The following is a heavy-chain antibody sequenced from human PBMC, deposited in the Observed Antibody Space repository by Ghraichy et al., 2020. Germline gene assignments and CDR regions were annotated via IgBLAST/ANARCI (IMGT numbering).Heavy chain of an antibody. CDR3: ARQLYGITPAYYYGMDV. V-gene: IGHV3-66*04. CDR2: IYDDGTT. Sequence: GGSLRLSCAASGFTVSTKYMSWVRQAPGKGLEWVSVIYDDGTTYYIDSVKGRFTISRDNSRNTLYLQMNSLTDEDAAVYYCARQLYGITPAYYYGMDVWGQGTTVTVSS. CDR1: GFTVSTKY. D-gene: IGHD3-16*01. J-gene: IGHJ6*02.